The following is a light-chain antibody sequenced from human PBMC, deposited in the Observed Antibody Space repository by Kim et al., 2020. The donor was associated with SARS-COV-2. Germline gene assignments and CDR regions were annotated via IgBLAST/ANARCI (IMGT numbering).Light chain of an antibody. J-gene: IGKJ2*01. CDR2: WAS. V-gene: IGKV4-1*01. CDR3: QQYYSTPYN. CDR1: QSVLYSSNNKNH. Sequence: DIVMTQSPDSLAVSLGERATINCKSSQSVLYSSNNKNHLAWYQQKPGQPPKLLIYWASTRESGVPDRFSGSGSGTDFTLTISSLQAEDVAVYYCQQYYSTPYNFGQGTKLEI.